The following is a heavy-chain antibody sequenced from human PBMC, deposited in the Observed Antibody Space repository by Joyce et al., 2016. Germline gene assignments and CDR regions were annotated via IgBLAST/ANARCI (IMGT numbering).Heavy chain of an antibody. CDR2: ISFDGVYK. V-gene: IGHV3-30-3*01. Sequence: QVQLVESGGGVVQPGRSLRLSCAAFGFTFNTYAIHWVRQAPDKGLEWVAVISFDGVYKAYADSVKGRFTVSRDNSKNTLDLQMNSLRAEDTAVYYCARGDDYARGSYRLPNFDYWGQGTLVTVSS. CDR3: ARGDDYARGSYRLPNFDY. CDR1: GFTFNTYA. D-gene: IGHD3-16*02. J-gene: IGHJ4*02.